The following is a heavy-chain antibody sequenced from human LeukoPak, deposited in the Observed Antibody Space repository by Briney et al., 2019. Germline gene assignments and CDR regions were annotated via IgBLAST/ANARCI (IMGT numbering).Heavy chain of an antibody. CDR2: ISSSNSFI. CDR1: GFTFSSYS. CDR3: ARDPAYNYGYKYFDY. Sequence: GGSLRLSCAASGFTFSSYSMNWVRQAPGKGLEWVSSISSSNSFIYYADSVKGRFTVSRDNAKNSVYLQMNSLRAEDTAVYYCARDPAYNYGYKYFDYWGLGTLVTVSS. D-gene: IGHD5-18*01. J-gene: IGHJ4*02. V-gene: IGHV3-21*01.